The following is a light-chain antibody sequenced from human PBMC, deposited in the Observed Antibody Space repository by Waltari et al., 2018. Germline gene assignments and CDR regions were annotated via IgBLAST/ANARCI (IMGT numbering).Light chain of an antibody. J-gene: IGKJ1*01. CDR1: RNVYIY. Sequence: EILLTQSPATLSLHPADTAPLSGRASRNVYIYLAWYQQRPGQAPSLLLSDASTRATGIPASFSGGGSGTDFTLTISSLEPEDFAVYYCQQRNNSPSTFGQGTTV. CDR3: QQRNNSPST. V-gene: IGKV3-11*01. CDR2: DAS.